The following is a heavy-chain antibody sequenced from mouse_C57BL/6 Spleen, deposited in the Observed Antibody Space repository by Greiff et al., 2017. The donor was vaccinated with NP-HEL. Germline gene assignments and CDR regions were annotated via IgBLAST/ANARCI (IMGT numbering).Heavy chain of an antibody. D-gene: IGHD1-1*01. CDR1: GYTFTSYT. J-gene: IGHJ2*01. Sequence: VQLKQSGAELARPGASVKMSCKASGYTFTSYTMHWVKQRPGQGLEWIGYINPSSGYTKYNQKFKDKATLTADKSSSTAYMQLSSPTSEDSAVYYCARWAYGSSPFDYWGQSTTLTVSS. CDR2: INPSSGYT. V-gene: IGHV1-4*01. CDR3: ARWAYGSSPFDY.